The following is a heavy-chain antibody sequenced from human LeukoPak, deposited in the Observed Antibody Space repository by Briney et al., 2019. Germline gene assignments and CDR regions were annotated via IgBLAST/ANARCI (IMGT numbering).Heavy chain of an antibody. CDR1: GGSISTYY. D-gene: IGHD1-14*01. Sequence: SETLSLTCTVSGGSISTYYWGWIRQPPGKGLEWIGSIYHSGSTYYNPSLKSRVTISVDTSKNQFSLKLSSVTAADTAVYYCARDRRGTPWFDPWGQGTLVTVSS. CDR3: ARDRRGTPWFDP. CDR2: IYHSGST. V-gene: IGHV4-38-2*02. J-gene: IGHJ5*02.